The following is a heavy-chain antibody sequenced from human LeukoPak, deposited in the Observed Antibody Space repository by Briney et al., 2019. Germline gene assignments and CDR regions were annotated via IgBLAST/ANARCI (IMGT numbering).Heavy chain of an antibody. CDR2: IYTSGST. D-gene: IGHD5-18*01. J-gene: IGHJ4*02. CDR3: ARLGWSTAMASFDY. V-gene: IGHV4-4*09. CDR1: GGSISSYY. Sequence: SETLSLTCTDSGGSISSYYRSWIRQPPGKGLECIGYIYTSGSTNYNPSLKSRVTISVDTSKNQFSLKLSSVTAADTAVYYCARLGWSTAMASFDYWGQGTLVTVSS.